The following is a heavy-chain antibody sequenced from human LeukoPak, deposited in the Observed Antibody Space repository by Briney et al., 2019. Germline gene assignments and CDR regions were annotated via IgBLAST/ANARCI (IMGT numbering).Heavy chain of an antibody. D-gene: IGHD3-22*01. Sequence: GGSLRLSCAASGFTFSSYWMHWVRQAPGKGLVWVSRINSDGSSTSYADSVKGRFTISRDNAENSLHLQMSSLRAEDTAVYYCARVGDGSGYYYDRVDYWGQGTLVTVSS. CDR3: ARVGDGSGYYYDRVDY. CDR1: GFTFSSYW. CDR2: INSDGSST. V-gene: IGHV3-74*01. J-gene: IGHJ4*02.